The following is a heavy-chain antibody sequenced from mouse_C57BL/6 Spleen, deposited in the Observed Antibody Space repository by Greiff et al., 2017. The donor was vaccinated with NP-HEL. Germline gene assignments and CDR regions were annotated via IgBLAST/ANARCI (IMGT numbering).Heavy chain of an antibody. D-gene: IGHD1-1*01. J-gene: IGHJ4*01. CDR1: GYTFTSYG. Sequence: VQLQQSGAELARPGASVKLSCKASGYTFTSYGISWVKQRTGQGLEWIGEIYPRSGNTYYNEKFKGKATLTADKSSSTAYMELRSLTSEDSAVYFCARRPGSSYPYAMDYWGQGTSVTVSS. CDR2: IYPRSGNT. V-gene: IGHV1-81*01. CDR3: ARRPGSSYPYAMDY.